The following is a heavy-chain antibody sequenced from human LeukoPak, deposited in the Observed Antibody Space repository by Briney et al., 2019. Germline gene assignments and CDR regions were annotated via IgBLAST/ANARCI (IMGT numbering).Heavy chain of an antibody. V-gene: IGHV3-66*01. Sequence: PGGSLRLSCAASEFSVSSNYMSWVRQAPGKGLEWVSVMYKDGRRYHADSVKGRFTISRDNSKNTLYLQMNSLRAEDSAEYYCAKSLLTTATGTDRAFDIWGQGTMVTVSA. CDR2: MYKDGRR. CDR1: EFSVSSNY. J-gene: IGHJ3*02. CDR3: AKSLLTTATGTDRAFDI. D-gene: IGHD1-1*01.